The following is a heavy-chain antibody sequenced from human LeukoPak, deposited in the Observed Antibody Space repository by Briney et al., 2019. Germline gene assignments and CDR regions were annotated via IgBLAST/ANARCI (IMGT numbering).Heavy chain of an antibody. J-gene: IGHJ4*01. CDR3: VREGFYFFDL. V-gene: IGHV3-48*03. CDR2: ISSSGSTI. CDR1: GFTFSSYE. Sequence: GGSLRLSCAASGFTFSSYEMNWVRQAPGKGLEWVSYISSSGSTIYYADSVKGRFTISRDNAKNSLYLQMNSLRAEDSATYYCVREGFYFFDLWGQGTLVTVSS.